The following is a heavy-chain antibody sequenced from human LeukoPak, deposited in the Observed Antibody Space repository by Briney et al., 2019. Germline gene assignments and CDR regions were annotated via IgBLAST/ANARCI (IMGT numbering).Heavy chain of an antibody. Sequence: GGSLRLSCAASGFTFTGHTMTWLRQAPGKGLEWVSIIGGRDDRTYYADSVKGRFTISRDNAKNSLYLQMNSLRAEDTAVYYCARDWGQLAPIDYWGQGTLVTVSS. V-gene: IGHV3-23*01. D-gene: IGHD6-6*01. CDR2: IGGRDDRT. J-gene: IGHJ4*02. CDR3: ARDWGQLAPIDY. CDR1: GFTFTGHT.